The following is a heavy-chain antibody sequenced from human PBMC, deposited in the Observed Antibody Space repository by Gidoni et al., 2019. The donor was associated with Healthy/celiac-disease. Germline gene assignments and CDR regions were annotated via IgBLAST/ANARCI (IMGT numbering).Heavy chain of an antibody. CDR3: AGAAAAAY. J-gene: IGHJ4*02. Sequence: EVQLVESGGGLVKPGGSLRLSCEASGFPFSSYSMNWVREAPGKGLECVSSISSSSRYIYYADSVKGRFTISRDNAKNSLSLQMNSLRAEDTAVYYCAGAAAAAYWGQGTLVTVSS. V-gene: IGHV3-21*01. CDR2: ISSSSRYI. CDR1: GFPFSSYS. D-gene: IGHD6-13*01.